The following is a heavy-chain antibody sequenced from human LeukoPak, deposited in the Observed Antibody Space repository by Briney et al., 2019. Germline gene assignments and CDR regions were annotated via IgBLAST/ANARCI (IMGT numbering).Heavy chain of an antibody. J-gene: IGHJ4*02. D-gene: IGHD3-10*01. V-gene: IGHV3-7*01. CDR2: IKQDGSEK. Sequence: GGSLRLSCAASGFTFSSYWMSWVRQAPGKGLEWVANIKQDGSEKYYVDSVKGRFTISRDNAKNSLYLQMNSLRAEDTAVYYCARARGHHYGSGSNKPHWGQGTLVTVSS. CDR3: ARARGHHYGSGSNKPH. CDR1: GFTFSSYW.